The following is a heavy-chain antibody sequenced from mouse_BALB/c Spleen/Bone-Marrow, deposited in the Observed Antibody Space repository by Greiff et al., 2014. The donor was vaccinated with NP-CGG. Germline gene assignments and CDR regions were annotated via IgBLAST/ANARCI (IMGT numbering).Heavy chain of an antibody. CDR3: ARGAAYGYYLGLAY. Sequence: EVQVVESGPELVKPGASVKISCKASGYTFTDYNMHWVKQSHGKSLEWIGYIYPYNGGTVYKQKFKSKATLTVDNSSSTANMELRSLTSEDSAVYYCARGAAYGYYLGLAYWGQGTLVTVSA. CDR2: IYPYNGGT. CDR1: GYTFTDYN. V-gene: IGHV1S29*02. D-gene: IGHD2-3*01. J-gene: IGHJ3*01.